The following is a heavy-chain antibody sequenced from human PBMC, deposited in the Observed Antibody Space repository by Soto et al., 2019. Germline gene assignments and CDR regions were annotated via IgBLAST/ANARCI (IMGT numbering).Heavy chain of an antibody. J-gene: IGHJ6*02. Sequence: SDTLSLTCTVPGGSISSGDYYCSWIRQPPGKGLEWIGYIYYSGSTYYNPSLKSRVTISVDTSKNQFSLKLSSVTAADTAVYYCARAKWELLNYYYGMDVWGQGTTVTVSS. CDR1: GGSISSGDYY. CDR3: ARAKWELLNYYYGMDV. V-gene: IGHV4-30-4*02. D-gene: IGHD1-26*01. CDR2: IYYSGST.